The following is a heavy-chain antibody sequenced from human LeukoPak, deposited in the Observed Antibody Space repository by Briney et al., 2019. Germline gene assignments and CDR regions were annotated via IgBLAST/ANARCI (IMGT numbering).Heavy chain of an antibody. D-gene: IGHD6-6*01. Sequence: PSETLSLTCTVSGGSINNYYWSWIRQPPGKGLEWIGYTYHSGSTNYNPSLKSRVTISIDTSKNQFSLRLSSVTAADTAIYYCARGHLKYSSSHNFDYWGQGTLVTVSS. CDR2: TYHSGST. V-gene: IGHV4-59*01. J-gene: IGHJ4*02. CDR1: GGSINNYY. CDR3: ARGHLKYSSSHNFDY.